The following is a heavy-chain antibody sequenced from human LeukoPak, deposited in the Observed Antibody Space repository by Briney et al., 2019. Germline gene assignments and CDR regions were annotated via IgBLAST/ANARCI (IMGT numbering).Heavy chain of an antibody. CDR2: INRDGSQK. Sequence: PGGSLRLSCAASGFSLSAYWMTWVRQAPGKGLEWVANINRDGSQKNHVDSVKGRFTISRDNSKNTLYLQMNSLRAEDTAVYYCAKDECSSTSCYTGGDWGQGTLVTVSS. V-gene: IGHV3-7*01. D-gene: IGHD2-2*02. CDR3: AKDECSSTSCYTGGD. CDR1: GFSLSAYW. J-gene: IGHJ4*02.